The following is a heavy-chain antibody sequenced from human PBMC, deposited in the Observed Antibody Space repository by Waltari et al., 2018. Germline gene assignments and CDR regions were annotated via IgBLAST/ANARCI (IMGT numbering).Heavy chain of an antibody. CDR2: ISAHNGKT. J-gene: IGHJ6*02. Sequence: QVQLVQSGAEVKKPGASVKVSCKASGYTFTSYAISWVRQAPGQGLEWMGWISAHNGKTHYAQKVQGRVTMTTDTSTSTAYMELRSLRSDDTAVYYFARPSLGQYYFHGMDVWGQGTTVTVSS. D-gene: IGHD3-10*01. V-gene: IGHV1-18*01. CDR1: GYTFTSYA. CDR3: ARPSLGQYYFHGMDV.